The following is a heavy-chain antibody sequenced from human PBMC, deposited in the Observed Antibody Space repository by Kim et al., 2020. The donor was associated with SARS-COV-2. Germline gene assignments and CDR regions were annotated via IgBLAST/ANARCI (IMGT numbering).Heavy chain of an antibody. CDR2: INHSGST. J-gene: IGHJ5*02. V-gene: IGHV4-34*01. CDR1: GGSFSGYY. CDR3: AGLVRGVIIGLVWFDP. Sequence: SETLSLTCAVYGGSFSGYYWSWIRQPPGKGLEWIGEINHSGSTNYNPSLKSRVTISVDTSKNQFSLKLSSVTAADTAVYYCAGLVRGVIIGLVWFDPWGQGTLVTVSS. D-gene: IGHD3-10*01.